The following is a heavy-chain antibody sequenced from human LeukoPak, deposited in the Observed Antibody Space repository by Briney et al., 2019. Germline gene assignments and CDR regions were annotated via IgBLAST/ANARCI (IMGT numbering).Heavy chain of an antibody. V-gene: IGHV4-39*07. CDR1: GGSISSSSYY. CDR2: IYYTET. J-gene: IGHJ4*02. CDR3: ATRKLGNDY. D-gene: IGHD7-27*01. Sequence: SETLSLTCTVSGGSISSSSYYWGWIRRPPGKGLEWIGNIYYTETSYNPSLKSRVTISADTSKNQFSLKLYSVTAADTAVYYCATRKLGNDYWGQGTLVTVSS.